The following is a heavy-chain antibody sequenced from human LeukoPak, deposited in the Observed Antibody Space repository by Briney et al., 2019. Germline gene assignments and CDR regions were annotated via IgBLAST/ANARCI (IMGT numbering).Heavy chain of an antibody. CDR3: AKAPVTTCSGAYCYPFDY. Sequence: PGGSLRPSCAASGFTLSSYAMSWVRQGPGKGLEWVSAISVSGNTYHADSVKGRFTISRDSSKNTLYLQMNSLRAGDAAVYYCAKAPVTTCSGAYCYPFDYWSQGTLVTVSS. V-gene: IGHV3-23*01. D-gene: IGHD2-15*01. J-gene: IGHJ4*02. CDR1: GFTLSSYA. CDR2: ISVSGNT.